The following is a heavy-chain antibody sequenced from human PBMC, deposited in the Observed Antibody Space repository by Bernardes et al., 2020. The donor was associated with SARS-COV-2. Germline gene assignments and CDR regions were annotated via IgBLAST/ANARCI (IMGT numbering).Heavy chain of an antibody. D-gene: IGHD1-1*01. Sequence: SETLSLTCAVSGDSISHYLWSWVRQPPGKALEWIGDIDSSGNTHYNPSFKSPVTISVDMSMNQFSLRLTSLTAVDTAVYYCAGGRLGNHFDYWGQGTLVTVSS. CDR2: IDSSGNT. J-gene: IGHJ4*02. V-gene: IGHV4-59*01. CDR1: GDSISHYL. CDR3: AGGRLGNHFDY.